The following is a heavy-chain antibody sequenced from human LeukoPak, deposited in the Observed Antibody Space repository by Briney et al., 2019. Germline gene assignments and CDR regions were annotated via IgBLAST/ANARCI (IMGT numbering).Heavy chain of an antibody. D-gene: IGHD3-10*01. V-gene: IGHV4-59*08. J-gene: IGHJ4*02. Sequence: SETLSLTCTVSGGSISSYYWSWIRQPPGKGLEWIGYIYYSGSTNYNPSLKSRVTISVDTSKNQFSLKLSSVTAADTAVYYCARGLSCITMVRGVIFDYWGQGTLVTVSS. CDR1: GGSISSYY. CDR3: ARGLSCITMVRGVIFDY. CDR2: IYYSGST.